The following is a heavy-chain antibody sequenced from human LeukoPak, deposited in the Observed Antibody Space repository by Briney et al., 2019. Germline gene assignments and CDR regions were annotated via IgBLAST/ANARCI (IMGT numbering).Heavy chain of an antibody. CDR3: ARGPVDTAMVGSFDY. J-gene: IGHJ4*02. D-gene: IGHD5-18*01. CDR2: TYYRSKWYN. CDR1: EDSVSSNSAT. Sequence: SQTLSLTCAISEDSVSSNSATWDWIRQSPSRGLEWLGRTYYRSKWYNDYAVSVKSRVTIAPDTSKNQFSLPLNSVTPEDTAVYYCARGPVDTAMVGSFDYWGQGTLVTVSS. V-gene: IGHV6-1*01.